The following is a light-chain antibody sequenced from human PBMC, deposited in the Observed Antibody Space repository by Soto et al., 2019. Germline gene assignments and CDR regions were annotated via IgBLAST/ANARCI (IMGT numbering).Light chain of an antibody. CDR3: QQYVSTPLT. Sequence: EIVLTQSPCTVSFAAGERSTLSCRASQSVGTYLAWYQQKPGQAPRLLIYGASSRATGIPDRFSGSGSGTDFTLTISRLEPEDFAVYYCQQYVSTPLTFGGGTKVDIK. CDR1: QSVGTY. V-gene: IGKV3-20*01. J-gene: IGKJ4*01. CDR2: GAS.